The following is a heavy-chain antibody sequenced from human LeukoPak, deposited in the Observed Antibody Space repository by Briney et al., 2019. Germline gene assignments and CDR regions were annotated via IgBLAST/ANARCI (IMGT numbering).Heavy chain of an antibody. V-gene: IGHV4-31*03. Sequence: PSETLSLTCTVSGGSISSGGYYWSWIRQHPGKGLEWIGYIYYSGSTYYNPSLKSRVTISVDTSKNQFSLKLSSVTAADTAVYYWAREYPYMSGRYMDVWGKGTTVTVSS. D-gene: IGHD3-10*02. J-gene: IGHJ6*03. CDR3: AREYPYMSGRYMDV. CDR2: IYYSGST. CDR1: GGSISSGGYY.